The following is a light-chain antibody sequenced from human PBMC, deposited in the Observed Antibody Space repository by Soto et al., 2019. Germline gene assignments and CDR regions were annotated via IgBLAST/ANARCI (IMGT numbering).Light chain of an antibody. V-gene: IGKV3-20*01. CDR1: QSVTSSY. CDR3: QVYSSSSYT. J-gene: IGKJ2*01. CDR2: GAS. Sequence: EIVLTQSPGTLSLSPGERATLSCRASQSVTSSYLAWYQQKPGQAPRLLIYGASRRATEIPDRFSGSGSGTDFTLTISRLEPGDFALYYCQVYSSSSYTFGQGTKLEIK.